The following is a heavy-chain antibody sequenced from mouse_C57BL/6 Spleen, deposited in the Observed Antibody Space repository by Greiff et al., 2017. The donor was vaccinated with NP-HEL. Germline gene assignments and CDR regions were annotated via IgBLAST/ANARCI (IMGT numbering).Heavy chain of an antibody. Sequence: EVKLMESEGGLVQPGSSTKLSCTASGFTFSDYYMAWVRQVPEKGLEWVANINYDGSSTYYLDSLKSRFIISRDNAKNILYLQMSSLKSEDTATYYCARYYYGSSPSYWYFDVWGTGTTVTVSS. CDR1: GFTFSDYY. V-gene: IGHV5-16*01. D-gene: IGHD1-1*01. CDR3: ARYYYGSSPSYWYFDV. J-gene: IGHJ1*03. CDR2: INYDGSST.